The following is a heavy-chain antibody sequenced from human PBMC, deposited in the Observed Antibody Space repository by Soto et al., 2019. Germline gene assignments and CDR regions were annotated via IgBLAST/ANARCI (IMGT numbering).Heavy chain of an antibody. CDR2: ISAYNGNT. Sequence: QVQLVQSGAEVKKPGASVKVSCKASGYTFTSYGISWVRQAPGQGLEWMGWISAYNGNTNYAQKLQGRVTMTTDTSTSTAYMELTSLRSDDTAVYYCARDRGVATTTYYYYGMDVWGQGTTVTVSS. V-gene: IGHV1-18*01. CDR1: GYTFTSYG. J-gene: IGHJ6*02. CDR3: ARDRGVATTTYYYYGMDV. D-gene: IGHD5-12*01.